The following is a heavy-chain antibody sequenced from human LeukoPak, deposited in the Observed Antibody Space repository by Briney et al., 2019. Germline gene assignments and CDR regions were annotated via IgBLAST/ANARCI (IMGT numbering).Heavy chain of an antibody. D-gene: IGHD2-2*01. CDR2: INHSGNI. V-gene: IGHV4-34*01. J-gene: IGHJ6*03. CDR3: ARDIVVVPAGYYYMDV. Sequence: PSETLSLTCAVYGGSFSGHSWSWIRQPPGKGLEWIGDINHSGNINYNPSLKSRVTLSVDTSKNQFSLKPSSVTAADTAVYYCARDIVVVPAGYYYMDVWGKGTTVTVSS. CDR1: GGSFSGHS.